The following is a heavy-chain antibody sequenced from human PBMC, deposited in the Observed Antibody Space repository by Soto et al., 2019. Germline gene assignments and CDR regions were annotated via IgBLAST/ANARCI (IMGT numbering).Heavy chain of an antibody. CDR1: GFTFSTYA. V-gene: IGHV3-23*01. J-gene: IGHJ4*02. CDR3: AKQRAGYGSGSDTYYFDF. Sequence: EVQLLESGGGLVQPGGSLRLSCSTSGFTFSTYAMNWVRLAPGKGLEWVSALSGSGGTSYYADSVRARFTISRDNSKITLFLQMNSLRAEDTGLYYCAKQRAGYGSGSDTYYFDFWGQGTLVTVSS. CDR2: LSGSGGTS. D-gene: IGHD3-10*01.